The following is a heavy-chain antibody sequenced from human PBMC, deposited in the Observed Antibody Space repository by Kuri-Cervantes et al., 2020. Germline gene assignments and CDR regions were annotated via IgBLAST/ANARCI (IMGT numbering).Heavy chain of an antibody. Sequence: ASVKVSCKAPGYTFTSYAMHWVRQAPGQRLEWMGWISAYNGNTNYAQKLQGRVTMTTDTSTSTAYMELRSLRSDDTAVYYCARDQAGMITFGGVIVIPYDYWGQGTLVTVSS. CDR2: ISAYNGNT. V-gene: IGHV1-18*01. CDR1: GYTFTSYA. J-gene: IGHJ4*02. D-gene: IGHD3-16*02. CDR3: ARDQAGMITFGGVIVIPYDY.